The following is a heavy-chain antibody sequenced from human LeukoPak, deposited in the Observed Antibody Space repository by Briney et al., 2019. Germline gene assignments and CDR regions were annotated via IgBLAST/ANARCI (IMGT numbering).Heavy chain of an antibody. Sequence: SGPALVKPTQTLTLTCTFSGFSLSTSGTRVNWIRQPPGKALEWLSRIDWDDDKFYSTSLKPRLTISKDTSKNQVVLTMTNMDPADTATYYCTRIRAVSASSPFDYWGQGTLVTVSS. D-gene: IGHD6-6*01. CDR2: IDWDDDK. J-gene: IGHJ4*02. V-gene: IGHV2-70*04. CDR3: TRIRAVSASSPFDY. CDR1: GFSLSTSGTR.